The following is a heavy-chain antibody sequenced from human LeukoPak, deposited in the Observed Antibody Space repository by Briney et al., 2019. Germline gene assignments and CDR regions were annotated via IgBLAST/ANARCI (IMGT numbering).Heavy chain of an antibody. D-gene: IGHD2-2*02. CDR1: GFTFSSYS. J-gene: IGHJ4*02. CDR3: ASSYCSSTSCYKDFDY. Sequence: PGGSLRLSCAASGFTFSSYSMNWVRQAPGKGLEGVSYISSSSSTIYYADSVKGRFTISRDNAKNSLYLQMNSLRVEDTAVYYCASSYCSSTSCYKDFDYWGQGTLVTVSS. CDR2: ISSSSSTI. V-gene: IGHV3-48*04.